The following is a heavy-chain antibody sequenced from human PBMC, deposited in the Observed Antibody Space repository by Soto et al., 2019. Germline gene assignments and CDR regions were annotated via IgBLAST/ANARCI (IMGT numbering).Heavy chain of an antibody. CDR1: GFTFSSYG. CDR2: IWYDGSNK. J-gene: IGHJ6*02. CDR3: ARESTYYYDSSGPNGMDV. V-gene: IGHV3-33*01. D-gene: IGHD3-22*01. Sequence: PGGSLRLSCAASGFTFSSYGMHWVRQAPGKGLEWVAVIWYDGSNKYYADSVKGRFTISRDNSKNTLYLQMNSLRAEDTAVYYCARESTYYYDSSGPNGMDVWGQGTTVTVSS.